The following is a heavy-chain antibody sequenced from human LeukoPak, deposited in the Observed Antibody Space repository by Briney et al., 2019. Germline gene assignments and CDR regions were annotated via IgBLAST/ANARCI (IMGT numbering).Heavy chain of an antibody. CDR1: GYTFTGYY. V-gene: IGHV1-2*02. CDR2: INPNSGGT. CDR3: ARRGTIAVAGTQLYYYYGMDV. Sequence: ASVKVSCKASGYTFTGYYMHWVRQAPGQGLEWMGWINPNSGGTNYAQKFQGRVTMTRDTSISTAYMELSRLRSDDTAVYYCARRGTIAVAGTQLYYYYGMDVWGQGTTVTVSS. J-gene: IGHJ6*02. D-gene: IGHD6-19*01.